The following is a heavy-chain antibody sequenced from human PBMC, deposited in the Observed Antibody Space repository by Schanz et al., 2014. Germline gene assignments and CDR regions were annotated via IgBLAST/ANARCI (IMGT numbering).Heavy chain of an antibody. CDR3: ARDRRNADLDY. J-gene: IGHJ4*02. CDR2: ISGGGGST. Sequence: EVQLLESGGGLVQPGGSLRLSCAASGFTFSSYAMSWVRQAPGKGLEWVSAISGGGGSTYYADSVKGRFTISRDNAKNSLYLEMNSLRAEDTALYYCARDRRNADLDYWGQGTLVNVSS. CDR1: GFTFSSYA. D-gene: IGHD1-1*01. V-gene: IGHV3-23*01.